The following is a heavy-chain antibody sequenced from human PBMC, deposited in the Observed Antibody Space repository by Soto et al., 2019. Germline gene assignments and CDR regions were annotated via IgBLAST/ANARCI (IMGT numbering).Heavy chain of an antibody. CDR1: GFTFSNYA. Sequence: EVQLLESGGDLVQPGGSLRLSCAASGFTFSNYAMHWVRQAPGKGLEWVLRISGNSDNVQYADSVKGRFTISRDNSKSTLYVQMNSLRAEDTAVYYCAKAGRSGIYYFDYWGQGTLVTVSS. CDR3: AKAGRSGIYYFDY. J-gene: IGHJ4*02. CDR2: ISGNSDNV. V-gene: IGHV3-23*01. D-gene: IGHD3-10*01.